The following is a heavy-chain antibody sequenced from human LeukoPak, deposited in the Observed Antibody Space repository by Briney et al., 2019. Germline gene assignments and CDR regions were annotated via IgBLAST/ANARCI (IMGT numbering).Heavy chain of an antibody. Sequence: PGGSLRLSCAASGFTFSSYAMSWVRQAPGKGLEWVANIRQDGAEKYYLDSVKGRFTISRDNAKNSVYLEMNSLRVEDTAVYSCARAPYFESSGPLWGQGTLVTVSS. V-gene: IGHV3-7*01. D-gene: IGHD3-22*01. CDR2: IRQDGAEK. CDR1: GFTFSSYA. J-gene: IGHJ4*02. CDR3: ARAPYFESSGPL.